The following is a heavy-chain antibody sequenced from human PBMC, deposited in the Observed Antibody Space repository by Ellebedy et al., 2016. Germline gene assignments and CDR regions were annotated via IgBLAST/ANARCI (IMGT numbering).Heavy chain of an antibody. Sequence: GESLKISCVASGFTFRNFFMSWVRQAPGKRLEWFSTISGGGDATYFADSVKGRFTISRDNSRNILYLHMNSLRVDDTAKYYCREGHYSDVWGQGTLVTVSS. CDR3: REGHYSDV. CDR2: ISGGGDAT. D-gene: IGHD2-15*01. J-gene: IGHJ1*01. CDR1: GFTFRNFF. V-gene: IGHV3-23*01.